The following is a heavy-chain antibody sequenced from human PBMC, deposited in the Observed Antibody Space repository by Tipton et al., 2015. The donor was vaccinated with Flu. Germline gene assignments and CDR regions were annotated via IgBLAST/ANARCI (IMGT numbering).Heavy chain of an antibody. CDR3: ARGDYGDYDHEADAFDI. CDR2: IYTNANT. J-gene: IGHJ3*02. CDR1: GGSITRGSYY. D-gene: IGHD4-17*01. V-gene: IGHV4-61*02. Sequence: TLSLTCTVSGGSITRGSYYYNWIRQAAGKGLEWIGRIYTNANTNYKPSLKSRVTISIDRSKNQFSLSLSSVTAADTAMYYCARGDYGDYDHEADAFDIWGQGTLVTVSA.